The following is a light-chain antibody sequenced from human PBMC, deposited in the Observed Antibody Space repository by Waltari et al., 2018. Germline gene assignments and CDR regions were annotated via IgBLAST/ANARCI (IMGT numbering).Light chain of an antibody. J-gene: IGLJ1*01. CDR1: SRGIGSYDY. CDR3: SSYAGSNSFYV. Sequence: QSALTHPPPAHGSPGLTVTISCTGTSRGIGSYDYSLWYQQHPGKAPKLLISEGSKRPSGVPDRFSGSRSDNTASLTVSGLQAEDEADYYCSSYAGSNSFYVFGSGTRVTVL. CDR2: EGS. V-gene: IGLV2-8*01.